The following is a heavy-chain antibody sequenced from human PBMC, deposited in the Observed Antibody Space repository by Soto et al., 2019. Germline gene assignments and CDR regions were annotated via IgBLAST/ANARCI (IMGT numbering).Heavy chain of an antibody. CDR2: ISAYNGNT. CDR1: CYTFTSYG. Sequence: ISCNASCYTFTSYGISWVRQAPGQGLEWMGWISAYNGNTNYAQKLQGRVTMTTDTSTSTAYMELRSLRSDDTAVYYCACGEYYDSSGYYLRYFDYWGQGTLVTVSS. V-gene: IGHV1-18*04. D-gene: IGHD3-22*01. J-gene: IGHJ4*02. CDR3: ACGEYYDSSGYYLRYFDY.